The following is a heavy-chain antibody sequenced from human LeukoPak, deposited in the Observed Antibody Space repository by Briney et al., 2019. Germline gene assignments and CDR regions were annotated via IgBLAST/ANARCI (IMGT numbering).Heavy chain of an antibody. CDR3: ARDLDGSGSYRDAWFDP. CDR2: IRYDGSNK. J-gene: IGHJ5*02. CDR1: GFTFSSYG. V-gene: IGHV3-30*02. D-gene: IGHD3-10*01. Sequence: PGGSLRLSCAASGFTFSSYGMHWVRQAPGKGLEWVAFIRYDGSNKYYADSVKGRFTISRDNSKNTLYLQMNSLRSEDTAVYYCARDLDGSGSYRDAWFDPWGQGTLVTVSS.